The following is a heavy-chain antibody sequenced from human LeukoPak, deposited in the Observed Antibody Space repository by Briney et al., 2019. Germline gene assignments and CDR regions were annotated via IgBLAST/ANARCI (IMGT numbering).Heavy chain of an antibody. Sequence: SETLSLTCTVSGGSISSGDYYWSWIRQPPGKGLEWIGYIYYSGSTYYNPSLKGRVTISLDASKNQFSLKLTSVTAADTAVYYCARERRSYSSGSYYFDYWGQGTLVTVSS. D-gene: IGHD3-10*01. CDR3: ARERRSYSSGSYYFDY. CDR2: IYYSGST. CDR1: GGSISSGDYY. V-gene: IGHV4-30-4*08. J-gene: IGHJ4*02.